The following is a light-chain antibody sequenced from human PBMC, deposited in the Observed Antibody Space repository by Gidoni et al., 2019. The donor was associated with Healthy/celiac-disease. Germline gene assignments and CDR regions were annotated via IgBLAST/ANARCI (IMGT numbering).Light chain of an antibody. CDR1: QSVSSN. V-gene: IGKV3-15*01. CDR2: AAS. J-gene: IGKJ1*01. CDR3: QQYYNWPPRT. Sequence: EIVMTPSPATLSVSPGERATLSCRTSQSVSSNLAWYQQKPGQAPRLLIYAASTRATGIPARFSGSGSGTEFTLTISGLQSEEFAVYYCQQYYNWPPRTYGQGTKVEIK.